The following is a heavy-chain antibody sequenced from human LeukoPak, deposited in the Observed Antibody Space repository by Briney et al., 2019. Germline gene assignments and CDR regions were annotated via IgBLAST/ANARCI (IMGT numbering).Heavy chain of an antibody. CDR3: AKDRGIAVKINWFDP. D-gene: IGHD6-19*01. Sequence: GGSLRLSCPASGFTFSSYAMSWVRQAPGKGLEWVSAISGSGGSTYYADSVKGRFTISRDNSKNTLYLQMNSLRAEDTAVYYCAKDRGIAVKINWFDPWGQGTLVTVSS. V-gene: IGHV3-23*01. CDR2: ISGSGGST. CDR1: GFTFSSYA. J-gene: IGHJ5*02.